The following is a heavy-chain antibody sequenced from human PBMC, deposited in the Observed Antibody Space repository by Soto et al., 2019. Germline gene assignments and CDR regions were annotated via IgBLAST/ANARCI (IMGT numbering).Heavy chain of an antibody. CDR1: GYTFTSYG. Sequence: ASVKVSCKASGYTFTSYGISWVRQAPGQGLEWMGWISAYNGNTNYAQKLQGRVTMTTDTSTSTAYMELRSLRSDDTAVYYCARAGHYYDSSGLNFDIWGQETMVTVSS. J-gene: IGHJ3*02. CDR2: ISAYNGNT. V-gene: IGHV1-18*01. CDR3: ARAGHYYDSSGLNFDI. D-gene: IGHD3-22*01.